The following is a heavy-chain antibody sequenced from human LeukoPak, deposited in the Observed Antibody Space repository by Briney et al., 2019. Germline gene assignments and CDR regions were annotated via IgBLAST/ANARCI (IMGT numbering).Heavy chain of an antibody. V-gene: IGHV3-33*01. CDR3: ARGPSQAMVRIFDY. D-gene: IGHD3-10*01. CDR2: IWYDGSNK. J-gene: IGHJ4*02. CDR1: GFTFSSYG. Sequence: GGSLRLSCAASGFTFSSYGMHWVRQAPGKGLEWVAVIWYDGSNKYYADSVKGRFTISRDNSKNTLYLQMNSLRAEDTAVYYCARGPSQAMVRIFDYWGQGTLVTVSS.